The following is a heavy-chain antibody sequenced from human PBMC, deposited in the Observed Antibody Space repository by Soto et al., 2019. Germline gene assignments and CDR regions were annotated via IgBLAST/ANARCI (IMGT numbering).Heavy chain of an antibody. V-gene: IGHV4-30-4*01. CDR1: GGSISSGDYY. J-gene: IGHJ5*02. D-gene: IGHD2-15*01. CDR2: IYYSGST. CDR3: ARESNCSGGSCYGRLNWFDP. Sequence: SETLSLTCTVSGGSISSGDYYWSWIRQPPGKGLEWIGYIYYSGSTYYNPSLKSRVTISVDTSKNQFSLKLSSVTAADTAVYYCARESNCSGGSCYGRLNWFDPWGQGTLVTVSS.